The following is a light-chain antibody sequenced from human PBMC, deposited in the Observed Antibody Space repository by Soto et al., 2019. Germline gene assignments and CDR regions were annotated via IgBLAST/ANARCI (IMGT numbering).Light chain of an antibody. Sequence: MMTQSPVTLSVSPGERATLSCRASQSVSTNLAWYQHKPGQAPRFLIYGASTRATGIPARFSGSGSGTEFTLTISSLQSEDFAVYYCHQYNDWPPSYTFGQGTKVDI. J-gene: IGKJ2*01. CDR3: HQYNDWPPSYT. CDR2: GAS. CDR1: QSVSTN. V-gene: IGKV3-15*01.